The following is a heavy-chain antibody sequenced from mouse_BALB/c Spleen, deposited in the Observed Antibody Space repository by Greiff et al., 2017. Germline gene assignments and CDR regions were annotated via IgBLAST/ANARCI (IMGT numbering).Heavy chain of an antibody. CDR3: AREENWDRFAY. V-gene: IGHV2-9*02. CDR2: IWAGGST. J-gene: IGHJ3*01. CDR1: GFSLTSYG. D-gene: IGHD4-1*01. Sequence: VKLQESGPGLVAPSQSLSITCTVSGFSLTSYGVHWVRQPPGKGLEWLGVIWAGGSTNYNSALMSRLSISKDNSKSQVFLKMNSLQTDDTAMYYCAREENWDRFAYWGQGTLVTVSA.